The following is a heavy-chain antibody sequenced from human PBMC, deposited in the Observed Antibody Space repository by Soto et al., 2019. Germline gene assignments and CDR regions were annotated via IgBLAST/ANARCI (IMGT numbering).Heavy chain of an antibody. Sequence: SETLSLTCAVSGGSISSGGYSWSWIRQPPGKGLEWIGYIYHSGSTYYNPSLKSPVTISVDRSKNQFSLKLSSVTAADTAVYYCARGRWLPHYYYYGMDVWGQGTTVTVSS. V-gene: IGHV4-30-2*01. CDR2: IYHSGST. CDR3: ARGRWLPHYYYYGMDV. CDR1: GGSISSGGYS. J-gene: IGHJ6*02. D-gene: IGHD3-22*01.